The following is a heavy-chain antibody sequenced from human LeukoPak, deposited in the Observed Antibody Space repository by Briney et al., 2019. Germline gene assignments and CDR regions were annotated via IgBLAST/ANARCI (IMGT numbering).Heavy chain of an antibody. CDR2: ISYDGSNK. V-gene: IGHV3-30-3*01. CDR3: AKGRGGLPFDY. D-gene: IGHD3-16*01. Sequence: PGGSLRRSCAASGFTFSSSAMHWVRQAPGKGLEWVAVISYDGSNKYYADSVKGRFTISRDNSNNTLYLQVNSLRAEDTAVYYCAKGRGGLPFDYWGQGTLVTVSS. CDR1: GFTFSSSA. J-gene: IGHJ4*02.